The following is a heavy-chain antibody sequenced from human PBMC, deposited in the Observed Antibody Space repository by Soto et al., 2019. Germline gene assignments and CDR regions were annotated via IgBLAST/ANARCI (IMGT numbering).Heavy chain of an antibody. V-gene: IGHV4-30-4*08. CDR3: AREDDGGDRDYYGLDV. CDR1: GGSISYEYYH. D-gene: IGHD2-21*02. CDR2: IHYSGSI. Sequence: QVQLQQSGPGLVKPSQTLSLTCTVSGGSISYEYYHLTWIRQSPGKGLEWIGYIHYSGSIIYNPSFKSRVTISVDTSKNQFSLQLSSVTAADTAVYFCAREDDGGDRDYYGLDVWGQGTTVTVSS. J-gene: IGHJ6*02.